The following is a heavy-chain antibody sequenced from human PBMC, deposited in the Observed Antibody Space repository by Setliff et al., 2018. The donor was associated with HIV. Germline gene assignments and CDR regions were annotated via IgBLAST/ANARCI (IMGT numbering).Heavy chain of an antibody. J-gene: IGHJ4*02. CDR1: GFTFSSYA. CDR2: ISGSGGST. CDR3: ARDTWQKFDYDDSGFYYWDC. Sequence: ETLRLSCAASGFTFSSYAMSWVRQAPGKGLEWVSAISGSGGSTYYADSVKGRFTISRDNSKNSLYLQLNSLRAEDTAVYFCARDTWQKFDYDDSGFYYWDCWGQGTLVTVSS. D-gene: IGHD3-22*01. V-gene: IGHV3-23*01.